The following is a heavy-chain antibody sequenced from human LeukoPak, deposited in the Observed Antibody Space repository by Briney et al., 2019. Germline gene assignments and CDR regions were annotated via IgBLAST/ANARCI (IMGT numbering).Heavy chain of an antibody. V-gene: IGHV4-59*08. CDR1: GGSFSGYY. CDR3: ARHWGGYFQYYFDY. CDR2: IYYSGST. Sequence: SETLSLTCAVYGGSFSGYYWSWIRQPPGKGLEWIGYIYYSGSTNYNPSLKSRVTISVDTSKNQFSLKLSSVTAADTAVYYCARHWGGYFQYYFDYWGQGTLVTVSS. J-gene: IGHJ4*02. D-gene: IGHD3-3*01.